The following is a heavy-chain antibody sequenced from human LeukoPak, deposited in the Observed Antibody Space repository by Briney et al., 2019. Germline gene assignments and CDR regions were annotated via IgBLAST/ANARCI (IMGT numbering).Heavy chain of an antibody. CDR1: GGSFSGYY. J-gene: IGHJ4*02. V-gene: IGHV4-34*01. CDR2: INHSGST. Sequence: PSETLSLTCAVYGGSFSGYYWSWIRQPPGKGLEWIGEINHSGSTNYNPSLKSRVTISVDTYKNQFSLKLSSVTAADTAVYYCARLKYYYGSGSLQYGLDYWGQGTLVTVSS. CDR3: ARLKYYYGSGSLQYGLDY. D-gene: IGHD3-10*01.